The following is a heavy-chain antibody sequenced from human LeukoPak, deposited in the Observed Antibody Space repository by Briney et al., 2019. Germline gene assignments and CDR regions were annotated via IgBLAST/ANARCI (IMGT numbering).Heavy chain of an antibody. CDR1: GLTFSSYS. CDR3: ARENGITMVRAFDY. J-gene: IGHJ4*02. Sequence: GGSLRLSCAASGLTFSSYSMNWVRQAPGKGLEWVSYISSSSSTIYYADSVKGRFTISRDNAKNSLYLQMNSLRAEDTAVYYCARENGITMVRAFDYWGQGTLVTVSS. D-gene: IGHD3-10*01. CDR2: ISSSSSTI. V-gene: IGHV3-48*04.